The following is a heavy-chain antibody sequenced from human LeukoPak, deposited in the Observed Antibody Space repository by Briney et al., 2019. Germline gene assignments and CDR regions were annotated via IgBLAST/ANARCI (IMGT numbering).Heavy chain of an antibody. D-gene: IGHD3-3*01. J-gene: IGHJ4*02. Sequence: GGSLRLSCAASGFTFSDYWMSWVRQAPGKGLEWVANIKQDGSEKKYVDSVRDRFTISRDNAKNSLSLQMNSLRGEDTAVYYCARLDFRSGSPQYWGQGTLVTVSS. CDR2: IKQDGSEK. CDR3: ARLDFRSGSPQY. V-gene: IGHV3-7*01. CDR1: GFTFSDYW.